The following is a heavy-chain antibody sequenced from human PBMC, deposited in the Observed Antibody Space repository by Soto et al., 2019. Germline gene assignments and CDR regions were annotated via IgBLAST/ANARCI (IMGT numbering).Heavy chain of an antibody. V-gene: IGHV1-46*01. Sequence: QVQLVQSGAEVKKPGASVKVSCKASGYIFTRHYIHWVRQAPGQGLEWMGIVNPNGGSPNYAQKFQGRVTMTSDTSTSTVYMEVRSLRPEDTAVFYCARRGGSSSEGGDFDPWGQGTLVTVSS. CDR2: VNPNGGSP. CDR1: GYIFTRHY. CDR3: ARRGGSSSEGGDFDP. D-gene: IGHD6-6*01. J-gene: IGHJ5*02.